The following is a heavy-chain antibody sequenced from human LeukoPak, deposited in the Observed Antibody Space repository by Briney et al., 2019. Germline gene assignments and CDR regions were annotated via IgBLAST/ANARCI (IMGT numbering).Heavy chain of an antibody. CDR3: AKSRSSTSSHFDY. V-gene: IGHV3-23*01. J-gene: IGHJ4*02. CDR2: ISGSGGST. Sequence: GWSLRLSCAVSGFTFSSYAMSWVRQAPGKGLEWVSAISGSGGSTYYADSLKGRFTISRDNSKNTLYLQMNSLRAEDTAVYYCAKSRSSTSSHFDYWGQGTLVTVSS. D-gene: IGHD2-2*01. CDR1: GFTFSSYA.